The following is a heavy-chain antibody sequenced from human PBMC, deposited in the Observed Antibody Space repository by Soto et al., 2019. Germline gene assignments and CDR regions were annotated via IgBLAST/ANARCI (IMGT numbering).Heavy chain of an antibody. Sequence: QVQLVESGGGVVQPGRSLRLSCAPSGFTFSNYAMHWVRQAPGKGLEWVAVISYDGSNKYYADSVKGRFTISRDNSXXTXXLQMNSQRAEDTAVYYCARDKRDLRFLEWPYYFHYWGQGTLVTVSS. J-gene: IGHJ4*02. D-gene: IGHD3-3*01. V-gene: IGHV3-30-3*01. CDR3: ARDKRDLRFLEWPYYFHY. CDR2: ISYDGSNK. CDR1: GFTFSNYA.